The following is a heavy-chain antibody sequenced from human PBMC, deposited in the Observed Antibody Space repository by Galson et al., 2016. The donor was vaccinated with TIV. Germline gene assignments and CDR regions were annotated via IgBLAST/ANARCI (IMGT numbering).Heavy chain of an antibody. Sequence: SVKVSCKASGGTFSTYVFSWLRQAPGQGLEWMGVINPIFGTANYAQTFQGRLTIPADESTSSAYMELSRLTSDDTAVYYCAKDRNTALDTYYYYYGMDVWGQGTTVTVSS. D-gene: IGHD5-18*01. J-gene: IGHJ6*02. CDR2: INPIFGTA. V-gene: IGHV1-69*13. CDR3: AKDRNTALDTYYYYYGMDV. CDR1: GGTFSTYV.